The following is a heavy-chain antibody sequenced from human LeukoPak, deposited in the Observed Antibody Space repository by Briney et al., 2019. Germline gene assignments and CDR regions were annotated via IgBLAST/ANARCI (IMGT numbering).Heavy chain of an antibody. V-gene: IGHV7-4-1*02. Sequence: ASVKVSCKASGYTFTSYAMNWVRQAPGQGLEWMGWINTNTGNPTYAQGFTGRFVFSLDTSVSTAYLQISSLKAEDTAVYYCARAGLGYCSSTSCYEFGMVWFDPWGQGTLVTVSS. D-gene: IGHD2-2*01. J-gene: IGHJ5*02. CDR1: GYTFTSYA. CDR3: ARAGLGYCSSTSCYEFGMVWFDP. CDR2: INTNTGNP.